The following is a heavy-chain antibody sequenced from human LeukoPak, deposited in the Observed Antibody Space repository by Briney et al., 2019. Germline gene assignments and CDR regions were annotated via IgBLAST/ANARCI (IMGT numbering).Heavy chain of an antibody. CDR2: IYSGGST. V-gene: IGHV3-53*01. CDR1: GLAVSSNY. Sequence: GGSLRLSCAASGLAVSSNYMNWVRQAPGKGLEWVSVIYSGGSTYYADSVKGRFTVSRDNSKNTLYLQMNSLRVEDTAVYYCARDRTHLTLPHAFDLWGQGTMVTVSS. CDR3: ARDRTHLTLPHAFDL. J-gene: IGHJ3*01.